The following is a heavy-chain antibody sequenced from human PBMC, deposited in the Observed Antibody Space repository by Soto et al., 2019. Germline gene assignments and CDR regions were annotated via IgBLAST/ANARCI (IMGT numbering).Heavy chain of an antibody. CDR2: IYYSGST. V-gene: IGHV4-61*01. J-gene: IGHJ4*02. Sequence: SETLSLTCTVSGGSVSSGSYYWSWIRQPPGKGLEWIGYIYYSGSTNYNPSLKSRVTISVDTSKNQFSLKLSSVTAADTAVYYCARGGVIAAAGTFDYWGQGTLVTSPQ. D-gene: IGHD6-13*01. CDR3: ARGGVIAAAGTFDY. CDR1: GGSVSSGSYY.